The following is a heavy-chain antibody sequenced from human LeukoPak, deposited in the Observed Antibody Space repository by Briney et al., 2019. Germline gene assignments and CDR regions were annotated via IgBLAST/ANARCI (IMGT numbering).Heavy chain of an antibody. V-gene: IGHV1-69*01. D-gene: IGHD6-19*01. CDR1: GGTFSIYA. Sequence: RASVKVSCKASGGTFSIYAISWVRQAPGQGLEWMGGIIPIFGTANYAQKFQGRVTITADESTSTAYMELSSLRSEDTAVYYCARVTAVAVRAFDIWGQGTMVTVSS. J-gene: IGHJ3*02. CDR2: IIPIFGTA. CDR3: ARVTAVAVRAFDI.